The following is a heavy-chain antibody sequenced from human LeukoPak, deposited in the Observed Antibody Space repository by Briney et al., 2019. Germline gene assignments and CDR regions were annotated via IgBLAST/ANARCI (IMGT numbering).Heavy chain of an antibody. Sequence: GGSLRLSCAASGFTFSSYGMHRARQAPGKGLEWVAVISYDGSNKYYADSVKGRFTISRDNSKNTLYLQMNSLRAEDTAVYYCASSDYGSGSYFDYWGQGTLVTVSS. CDR2: ISYDGSNK. CDR3: ASSDYGSGSYFDY. V-gene: IGHV3-30*03. D-gene: IGHD3-10*01. CDR1: GFTFSSYG. J-gene: IGHJ4*02.